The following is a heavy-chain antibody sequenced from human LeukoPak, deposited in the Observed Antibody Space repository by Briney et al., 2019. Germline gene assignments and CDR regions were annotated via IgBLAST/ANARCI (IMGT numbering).Heavy chain of an antibody. D-gene: IGHD3-22*01. CDR3: ARAMNYYDSSGTYYAIPSTY. Sequence: GGSLRLSCAASGFTFSSYSMNWVRQAPGKGLEWVSSISSSSSYIYYADSVKGRFTISRDNAKNSLYLQMNSLRAEDTAVYYCARAMNYYDSSGTYYAIPSTYWGRGTLVTVSS. V-gene: IGHV3-21*01. CDR1: GFTFSSYS. J-gene: IGHJ4*02. CDR2: ISSSSSYI.